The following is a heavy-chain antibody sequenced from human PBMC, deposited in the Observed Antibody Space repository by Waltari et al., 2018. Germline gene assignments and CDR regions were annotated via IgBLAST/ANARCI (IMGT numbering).Heavy chain of an antibody. V-gene: IGHV3-9*01. CDR1: GFTFDDYA. Sequence: EVQLVESGGGLVQPGRSLRLSCAASGFTFDDYAMHWVRQAPGKGLEWGAGINWNRGSIGDGDSVKGRFTISRDDARNSLYLQMNSLTAEDTALYYCVKKIDEVYDRNGLVYDAFDMWGQGTMVSVSS. D-gene: IGHD3-22*01. J-gene: IGHJ3*02. CDR3: VKKIDEVYDRNGLVYDAFDM. CDR2: INWNRGSI.